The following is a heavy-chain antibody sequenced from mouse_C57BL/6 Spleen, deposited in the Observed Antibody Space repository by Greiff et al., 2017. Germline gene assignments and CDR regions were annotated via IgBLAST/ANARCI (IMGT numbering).Heavy chain of an antibody. CDR3: ARSTVVARRAMGY. CDR2: IYPGDGDT. D-gene: IGHD1-1*01. J-gene: IGHJ4*01. V-gene: IGHV1-80*01. Sequence: VQLQQSGAELVKPGASVKISCKASGYAFSSYWMNWVKQRPGKGLEWIGQIYPGDGDTNYNGKFKGKATLTADKSSSTAYMQLSSLTSEDSAVYFCARSTVVARRAMGYWGQGTSVTVSS. CDR1: GYAFSSYW.